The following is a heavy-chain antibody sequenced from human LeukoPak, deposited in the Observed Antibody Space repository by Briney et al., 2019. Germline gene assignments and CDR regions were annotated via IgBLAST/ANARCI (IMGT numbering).Heavy chain of an antibody. V-gene: IGHV3-23*01. J-gene: IGHJ3*02. CDR1: AFTFSSYA. D-gene: IGHD6-13*01. CDR2: ITGSIRRT. Sequence: GGSLRLSCAASAFTFSSYAMSWMPQGRGQGLEWVSAITGSIRRTYYTHSVKGRFTISRDNSKKTLYLQMNSLRAGDRAVYYCAKDLSISSWYDGAFDIWGQGTMVTVSS. CDR3: AKDLSISSWYDGAFDI.